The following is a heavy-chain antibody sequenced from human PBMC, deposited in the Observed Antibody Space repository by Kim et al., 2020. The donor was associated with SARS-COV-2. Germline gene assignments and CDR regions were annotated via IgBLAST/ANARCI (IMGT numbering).Heavy chain of an antibody. CDR1: GYTFTSYG. J-gene: IGHJ4*02. Sequence: ASVKVSCKASGYTFTSYGISWVRQAPGQGLEWMGWISAYNGNTNYAQKLQGRVTMTTDTSTSTAYMELRSLRSDDTAVYYCARLGDFWSGSTWFAYWGQGTLVTVSS. CDR2: ISAYNGNT. D-gene: IGHD3-3*01. CDR3: ARLGDFWSGSTWFAY. V-gene: IGHV1-18*01.